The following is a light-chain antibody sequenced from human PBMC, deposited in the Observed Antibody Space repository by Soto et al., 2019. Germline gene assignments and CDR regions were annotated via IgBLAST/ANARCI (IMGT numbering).Light chain of an antibody. V-gene: IGLV2-23*02. CDR1: SSDVGSYNL. CDR3: CSYAGSSTFVV. Sequence: QSVLTQPASVSGSPGQSITISCTGTSSDVGSYNLVSWYQQHPGKAPELMSYEVSKRPSGVSNSFSGSKSGNTASLTISGLQAEDEDDYYCCSYAGSSTFVVFGGGTKLTVL. CDR2: EVS. J-gene: IGLJ2*01.